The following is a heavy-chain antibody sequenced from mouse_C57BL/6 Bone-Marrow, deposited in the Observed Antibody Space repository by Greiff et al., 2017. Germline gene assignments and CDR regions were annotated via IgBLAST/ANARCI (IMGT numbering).Heavy chain of an antibody. J-gene: IGHJ3*01. CDR2: IYPGDGDT. CDR3: ARQLRLAY. V-gene: IGHV1-82*01. D-gene: IGHD3-2*02. CDR1: GYAFSSSW. Sequence: VQRVESGPELVKPGASVKISCKASGYAFSSSWMNWVKQRPGRGLEWIGRIYPGDGDTNYNGKFKGKATLTADKSSSTAYMQLSSMTSEDSAVYFCARQLRLAYWGQGTLVTVSA.